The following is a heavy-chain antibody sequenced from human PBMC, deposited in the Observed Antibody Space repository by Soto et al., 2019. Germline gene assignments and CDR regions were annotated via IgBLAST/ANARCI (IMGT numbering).Heavy chain of an antibody. Sequence: PGGSLRLSCAASGFTFSSYGMHWVRQAPGKGLEWVALISYDGSEKYYADSMKGRFTISRDNSKNTLYLQLNSLRAEDTAAYYFARECISRVTGHADAFDIWGQAPMATVS. D-gene: IGHD2-21*02. CDR1: GFTFSSYG. V-gene: IGHV3-30*03. J-gene: IGHJ3*02. CDR2: ISYDGSEK. CDR3: ARECISRVTGHADAFDI.